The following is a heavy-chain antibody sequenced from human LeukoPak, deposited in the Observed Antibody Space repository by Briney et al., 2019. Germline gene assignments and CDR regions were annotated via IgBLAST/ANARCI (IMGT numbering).Heavy chain of an antibody. V-gene: IGHV1-2*02. CDR1: GYTFTSYG. CDR2: INPNSGDT. D-gene: IGHD1-26*01. Sequence: GASVNVSCKASGYTFTSYGISWVRQAPGQGLEWMGWINPNSGDTNYAQKFQGRVTMTRDTSISTAHMQLSRLRSDDTAVYYCARPLPGSSFAFDIWGQGTMVTVSS. J-gene: IGHJ3*02. CDR3: ARPLPGSSFAFDI.